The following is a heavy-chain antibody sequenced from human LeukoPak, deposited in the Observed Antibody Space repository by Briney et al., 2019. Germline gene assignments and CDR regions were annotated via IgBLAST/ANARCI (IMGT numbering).Heavy chain of an antibody. D-gene: IGHD3-22*01. V-gene: IGHV5-51*01. J-gene: IGHJ4*02. CDR3: ARLYDSSGLTFDY. CDR1: GYSFTRYW. Sequence: GESLKISCTGSGYSFTRYWIGWVRQMPGKGLEWMGSIYPGDSDTRYSPSFQGQVTISADKSISTAYLQWSSLKASDTAMYYCARLYDSSGLTFDYWGQGTLVTVSS. CDR2: IYPGDSDT.